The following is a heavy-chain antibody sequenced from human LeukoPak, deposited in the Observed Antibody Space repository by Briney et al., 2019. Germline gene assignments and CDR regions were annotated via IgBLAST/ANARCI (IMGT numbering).Heavy chain of an antibody. D-gene: IGHD3-10*01. J-gene: IGHJ4*02. CDR3: VKGFVHPTYYFDY. Sequence: PGGSLRLSCAASGFTFSNYAMMWVRQAPGKRLEWVSSITGGGDGTYYADSVRGRFTISRDNSENTLYLQLNSLRADDTAVYFCVKGFVHPTYYFDYWGQGTLVTVSS. V-gene: IGHV3-23*01. CDR1: GFTFSNYA. CDR2: ITGGGDGT.